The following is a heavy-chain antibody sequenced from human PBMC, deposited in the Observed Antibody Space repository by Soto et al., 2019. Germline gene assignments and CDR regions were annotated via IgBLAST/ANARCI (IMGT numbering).Heavy chain of an antibody. CDR2: IYWDDDK. CDR3: ARISGTAYYYSMDV. D-gene: IGHD1-20*01. J-gene: IGHJ6*02. Sequence: SGPTLVNPTQTLTLTCTFSGFSLSTSGVGVGWIRQPPGKALEWLALIYWDDDKRYSPSLKTRLTISKDTSKNQVVLTMTNMDPMDTATYYCARISGTAYYYSMDVWGQGTTVTVSS. CDR1: GFSLSTSGVG. V-gene: IGHV2-5*02.